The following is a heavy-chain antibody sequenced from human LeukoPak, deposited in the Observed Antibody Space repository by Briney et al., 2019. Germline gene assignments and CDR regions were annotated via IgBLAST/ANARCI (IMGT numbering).Heavy chain of an antibody. CDR1: GYTFTTYN. CDR2: ITPNSGGT. J-gene: IGHJ4*02. Sequence: GASVKVSCKASGYTFTTYNIHWVRQAPGQGLEWMGWITPNSGGTNYAQKFQGRVTMTRDTSISTAYMELSRLRSDDTAAYSCARDTGPFYDSSTYYFDYWGQGTLVTVSS. D-gene: IGHD3-22*01. CDR3: ARDTGPFYDSSTYYFDY. V-gene: IGHV1-2*02.